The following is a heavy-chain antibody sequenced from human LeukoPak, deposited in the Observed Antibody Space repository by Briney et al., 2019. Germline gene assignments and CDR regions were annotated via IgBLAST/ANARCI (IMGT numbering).Heavy chain of an antibody. Sequence: GGSLRLSCAASGFTFNDYYMSWIRQAPGKGLEWLSYINIGGTNTHYANSVKGRFTISRDNAKKSLYLEMNNLRAEDTAVYYCATDGAGFDTWGQGVLVTVSS. CDR1: GFTFNDYY. CDR3: ATDGAGFDT. CDR2: INIGGTNT. V-gene: IGHV3-11*01. J-gene: IGHJ5*02.